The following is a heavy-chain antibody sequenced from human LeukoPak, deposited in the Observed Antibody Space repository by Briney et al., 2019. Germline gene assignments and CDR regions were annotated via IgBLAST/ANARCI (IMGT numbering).Heavy chain of an antibody. CDR2: ISGSGDFT. J-gene: IGHJ4*02. Sequence: GGSLRLSCAASGFTLTDYVMSWGRQAPGNGVEWVSGISGSGDFTYYADSLKGRFTISRDKSKNTLYLQMNSLRAEDTAVYYCAKDGARDGYNYPDYWGQGTLVTVSS. CDR3: AKDGARDGYNYPDY. CDR1: GFTLTDYV. V-gene: IGHV3-23*01. D-gene: IGHD5-24*01.